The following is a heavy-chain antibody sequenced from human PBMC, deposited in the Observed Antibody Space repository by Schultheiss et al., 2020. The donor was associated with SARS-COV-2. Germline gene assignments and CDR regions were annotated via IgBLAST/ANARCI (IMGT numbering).Heavy chain of an antibody. D-gene: IGHD6-6*01. V-gene: IGHV4-59*08. CDR1: GGSISSYY. J-gene: IGHJ5*01. CDR3: ARRYSSSSGLGFDS. Sequence: SETLSLTCTVSGGSISSYYWSWIRQPPGKGLEWIGDIYYSGSTNYNPSLKSRVTKSIHTSTNQFSLKLSSVTAADTAVYYCARRYSSSSGLGFDSWGQGTLVTVSS. CDR2: IYYSGST.